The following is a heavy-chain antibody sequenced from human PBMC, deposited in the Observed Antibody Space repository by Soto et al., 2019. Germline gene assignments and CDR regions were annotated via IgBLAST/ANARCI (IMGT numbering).Heavy chain of an antibody. CDR1: GFTFSSYA. J-gene: IGHJ4*02. CDR2: ISGSGGST. CDR3: AKDHVKISGGSCFDY. V-gene: IGHV3-23*01. D-gene: IGHD2-15*01. Sequence: GGSLRLSCAASGFTFSSYAMSWVRQAPGKGLEWVSAISGSGGSTYYADSVKGRFTISRDNSKNTLYLQMNSLRAEDTAVYYCAKDHVKISGGSCFDYWGQGTLVTVSS.